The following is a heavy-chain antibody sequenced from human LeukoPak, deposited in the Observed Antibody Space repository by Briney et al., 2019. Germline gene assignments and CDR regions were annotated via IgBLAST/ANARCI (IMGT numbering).Heavy chain of an antibody. CDR1: GFTFSHYG. CDR2: IRYDGNNK. J-gene: IGHJ4*02. Sequence: PGGSLRLSCAASGFTFSHYGMYWVRQAPGKGLEWVAFIRYDGNNKYYLDSVKGRFTISRDNSKTTLYLQMNSLRAEDTAVYYCAKDVPAAYFDYWGQGTLVTVSS. V-gene: IGHV3-30*02. CDR3: AKDVPAAYFDY. D-gene: IGHD2-2*01.